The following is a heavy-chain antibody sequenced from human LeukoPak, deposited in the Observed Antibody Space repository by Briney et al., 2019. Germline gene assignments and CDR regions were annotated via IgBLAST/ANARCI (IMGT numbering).Heavy chain of an antibody. D-gene: IGHD3-10*01. Sequence: GGSLRLSCAASGFTFSDYYMSWIRQAPGKGLEWVSYISSSGSTIYYADSVKGRFTISRDNAKNSLYLQMNSLRAEDTAVYYCARVRCSTMARGVIITDYYYMDVWGKGTTVTVSS. J-gene: IGHJ6*03. CDR2: ISSSGSTI. CDR3: ARVRCSTMARGVIITDYYYMDV. CDR1: GFTFSDYY. V-gene: IGHV3-11*01.